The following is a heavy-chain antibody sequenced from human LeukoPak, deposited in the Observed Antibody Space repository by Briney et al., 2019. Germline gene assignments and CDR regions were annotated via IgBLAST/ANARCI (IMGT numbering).Heavy chain of an antibody. D-gene: IGHD4-17*01. CDR1: GGSISSYY. V-gene: IGHV4-59*01. J-gene: IGHJ4*02. CDR3: ARSYGDDFDY. Sequence: PSETLSLTCTVSGGSISSYYWSWIRQPPGKGLEWIGYIYYSGSTNYNRSLTSRVTISVDTSKNQFSLKLSSVTAADTAVYYCARSYGDDFDYWGQGTLVTVSS. CDR2: IYYSGST.